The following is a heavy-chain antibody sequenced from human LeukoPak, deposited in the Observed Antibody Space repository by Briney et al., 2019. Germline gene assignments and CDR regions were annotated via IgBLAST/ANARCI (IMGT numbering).Heavy chain of an antibody. V-gene: IGHV1-2*02. CDR3: ARSGTGTLPRPDY. D-gene: IGHD1/OR15-1a*01. CDR2: INPNSGGT. CDR1: GYTFTGYY. J-gene: IGHJ4*02. Sequence: ASVKVSCKASGYTFTGYYMHWVRQAPGQGLELMGWINPNSGGTNYAQKLQGRVTMTTDTSTSTAYMELSSLRSEDTAVYYCARSGTGTLPRPDYWGQGTLVTVSS.